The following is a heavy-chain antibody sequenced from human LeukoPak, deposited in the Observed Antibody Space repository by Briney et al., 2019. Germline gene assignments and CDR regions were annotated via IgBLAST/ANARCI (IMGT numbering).Heavy chain of an antibody. D-gene: IGHD2-2*01. CDR2: IYYSGST. V-gene: IGHV4-59*12. J-gene: IGHJ6*02. CDR3: ARGLRCSSTSCHANYYGMDV. Sequence: SETLSLTCTVSGGSISSYYWSWIRQPPGKGLEWIGYIYYSGSTNYNPSLKSRVTISVDTSKNQFSLKLSSVTAAGTAVYYCARGLRCSSTSCHANYYGMDVWGQGTTVTVSS. CDR1: GGSISSYY.